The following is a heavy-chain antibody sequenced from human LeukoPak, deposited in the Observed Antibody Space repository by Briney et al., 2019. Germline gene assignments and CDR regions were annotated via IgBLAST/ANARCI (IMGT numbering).Heavy chain of an antibody. V-gene: IGHV1-2*02. D-gene: IGHD1-26*01. CDR3: ARVLGSGSYPFKKYYFDY. CDR1: GYTFTGYY. Sequence: ASVKVSCKASGYTFTGYYMHWVRQAPGQGLEWMGWINPNSGGTNYAQRFQGRVTMTRDTSISTAYMELSRLRSDDTAVYYCARVLGSGSYPFKKYYFDYWGQGTLVTVSS. CDR2: INPNSGGT. J-gene: IGHJ4*02.